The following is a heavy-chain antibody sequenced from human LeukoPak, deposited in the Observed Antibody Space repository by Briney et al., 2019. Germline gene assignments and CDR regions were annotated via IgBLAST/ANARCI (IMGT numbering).Heavy chain of an antibody. V-gene: IGHV4-34*01. J-gene: IGHJ3*02. D-gene: IGHD6-6*01. CDR1: GGSFSGYY. CDR3: ATDSSSYDAFDI. CDR2: INHSGST. Sequence: PSETLSLTCAVYGGSFSGYYWSWIRQPPGKGLEWIGEINHSGSTNYNPSLKSRVTISLDTSKSQFSLRLSSVTAADTAVYHCATDSSSYDAFDIWGQGTMVTVSS.